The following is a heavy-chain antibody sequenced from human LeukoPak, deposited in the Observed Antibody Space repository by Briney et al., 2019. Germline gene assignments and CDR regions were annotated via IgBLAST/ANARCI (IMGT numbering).Heavy chain of an antibody. CDR1: GGSISSGDYY. CDR3: ARDGDRAMVRAFDI. D-gene: IGHD5-18*01. Sequence: SETLSLTCTVSGGSISSGDYYWSWIRQPPGKGLEWIGYIYYSGSTYYNPSLKSRVTISVDTSKNQFSLRLSSVTAADTAVYYCARDGDRAMVRAFDIWGQGTMVTVSS. V-gene: IGHV4-30-4*01. J-gene: IGHJ3*02. CDR2: IYYSGST.